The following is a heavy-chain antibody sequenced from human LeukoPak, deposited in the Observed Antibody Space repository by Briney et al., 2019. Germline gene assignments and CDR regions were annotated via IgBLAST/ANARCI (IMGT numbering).Heavy chain of an antibody. V-gene: IGHV4-39*01. CDR3: ARLEYMVRGVIY. Sequence: SETLSLTCTVSGGSISSSSYYWGWIRQPPGKGLEWIGSIYYSGSTYYNTSLKSRVTISVDTSKNQFSLKLSSVTAADTAVYYCARLEYMVRGVIYWGQGALVTVSS. D-gene: IGHD3-10*01. CDR1: GGSISSSSYY. J-gene: IGHJ4*02. CDR2: IYYSGST.